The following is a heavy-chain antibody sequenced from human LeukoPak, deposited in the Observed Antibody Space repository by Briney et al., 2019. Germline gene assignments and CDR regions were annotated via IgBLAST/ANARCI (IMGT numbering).Heavy chain of an antibody. D-gene: IGHD5-18*01. CDR3: ARRGYCYGYYFDY. Sequence: SXXVSCKASGGTFSSYAISWVRQAPGHGLEWMGRIIPIFGTANYAQKFQGRVTITTDESTSTAYMELSSLRSEDTAVYYCARRGYCYGYYFDYWGQGTLVTVSS. CDR2: IIPIFGTA. J-gene: IGHJ4*02. CDR1: GGTFSSYA. V-gene: IGHV1-69*05.